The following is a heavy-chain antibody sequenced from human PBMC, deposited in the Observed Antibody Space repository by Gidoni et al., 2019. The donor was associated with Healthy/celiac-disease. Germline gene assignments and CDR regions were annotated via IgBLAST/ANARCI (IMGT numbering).Heavy chain of an antibody. CDR3: ARDRIEAAATFDAFDI. CDR1: GGTFSSYA. V-gene: IGHV1-69*01. J-gene: IGHJ3*02. CDR2: IIPIFGTA. Sequence: QVQLVQSGAEVKKHGYSVKVSCTVSGGTFSSYAISWVRQAPGQGLEWMGGIIPIFGTANYAQKFQGRVTITADESTRTAYMELISLRSEDTAVYYCARDRIEAAATFDAFDIWGQGTMFTVSS. D-gene: IGHD6-13*01.